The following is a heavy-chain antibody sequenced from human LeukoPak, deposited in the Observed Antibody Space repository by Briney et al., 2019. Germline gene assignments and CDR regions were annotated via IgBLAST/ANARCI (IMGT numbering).Heavy chain of an antibody. CDR3: AKDGGYSTNIYYMDV. V-gene: IGHV3-23*01. CDR1: GFTLSSYA. Sequence: GGSLRLSXVASGFTLSSYAMSWVRQAPGKGLEWVSGISGSGYNTYYADSVKGRFTISRDNSKNTLFLQMNNLRAEDTAIYYCAKDGGYSTNIYYMDVWGRGTTVTVSS. J-gene: IGHJ6*03. CDR2: ISGSGYNT. D-gene: IGHD5-12*01.